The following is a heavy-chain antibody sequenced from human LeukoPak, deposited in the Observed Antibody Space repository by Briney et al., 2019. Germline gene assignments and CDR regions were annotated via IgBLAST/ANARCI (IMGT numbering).Heavy chain of an antibody. J-gene: IGHJ4*02. CDR1: GFTFSSYA. CDR3: AKDREIVVVPAAIVY. CDR2: ISTSGGTT. V-gene: IGHV3-23*01. D-gene: IGHD2-2*02. Sequence: GGSLRLSCAASGFTFSSYAMSWVRQAPGKGLEWVSSISTSGGTTYYADSVKGRSTISRDNSKNTLYLQMNSLRAEDTAVYYCAKDREIVVVPAAIVYWGQGTLVTVSS.